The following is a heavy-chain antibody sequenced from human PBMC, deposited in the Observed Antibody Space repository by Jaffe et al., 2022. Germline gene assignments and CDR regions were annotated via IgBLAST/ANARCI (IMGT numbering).Heavy chain of an antibody. CDR1: GFTFSSYW. D-gene: IGHD2-15*01. J-gene: IGHJ4*02. V-gene: IGHV3-7*01. CDR2: INQDGNDK. Sequence: EVQLVESGGGLVQPGGSLRLSCAASGFTFSSYWMAWVRQAPGKGLEWVANINQDGNDKKYVDSVKGRFTISRDNAKNSLYLQMNSLRAEDTAVYYCASLYCFGSSCDSSFEYWGQGTLVTVSS. CDR3: ASLYCFGSSCDSSFEY.